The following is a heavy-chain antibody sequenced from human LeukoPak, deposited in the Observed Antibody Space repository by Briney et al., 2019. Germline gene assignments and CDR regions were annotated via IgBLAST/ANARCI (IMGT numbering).Heavy chain of an antibody. V-gene: IGHV3-21*01. J-gene: IGHJ5*02. CDR2: ISSSSSYI. D-gene: IGHD6-19*01. CDR1: GFTFSNYW. CDR3: ARGPSYSSGWYGGRNWFDP. Sequence: GGSLSLSCAASGFTFSNYWMSWVRQAPGKGLEWVSSISSSSSYIYYADSVKGRFTISRDNAKNSLYLQMNSLRAEDTAVYYCARGPSYSSGWYGGRNWFDPWGQGTLVTVSS.